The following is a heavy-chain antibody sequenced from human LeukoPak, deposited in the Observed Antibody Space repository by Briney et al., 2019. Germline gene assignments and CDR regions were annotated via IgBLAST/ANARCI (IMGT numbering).Heavy chain of an antibody. CDR3: ARLSRSGWYWDYFDY. V-gene: IGHV1-69*05. CDR1: GGTFSSYA. D-gene: IGHD6-19*01. Sequence: SVKVSCKASGGTFSSYAISWVRQAPGQGLEWMGGIIPIFGTANYAQKFQGRVTITTDESTSTAYMEPSSLRSEDTAVYYCARLSRSGWYWDYFDYWGQGTLVTVSS. CDR2: IIPIFGTA. J-gene: IGHJ4*02.